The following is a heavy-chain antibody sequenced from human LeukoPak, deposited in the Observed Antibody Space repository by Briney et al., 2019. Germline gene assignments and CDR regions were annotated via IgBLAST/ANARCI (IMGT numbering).Heavy chain of an antibody. CDR3: ARDRDGYNSFDY. V-gene: IGHV4-31*03. Sequence: SSETLSLTCTVSGGSINNGGYYWSWIRQHPGKGLEWIGYIYYSGSSYYNPSLRSRVTISVDTSKNHFSLKLSSVTAADTAVYYCARDRDGYNSFDYWGQGTLVTVSS. CDR2: IYYSGSS. J-gene: IGHJ4*02. CDR1: GGSINNGGYY. D-gene: IGHD5-24*01.